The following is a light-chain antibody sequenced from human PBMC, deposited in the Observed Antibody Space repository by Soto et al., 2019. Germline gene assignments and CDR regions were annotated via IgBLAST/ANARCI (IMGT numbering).Light chain of an antibody. CDR2: GAL. Sequence: EIVLTQSPGTLSLSPGERATLSCRASQSVSSNYLAWYQQKPGQAPRLLMYGALNRATGIPDRFSGSGSGTDFTLTISRLEPEDFAVYYCQQYSSSPSFGQGTKVEIK. J-gene: IGKJ1*01. CDR1: QSVSSNY. CDR3: QQYSSSPS. V-gene: IGKV3-20*01.